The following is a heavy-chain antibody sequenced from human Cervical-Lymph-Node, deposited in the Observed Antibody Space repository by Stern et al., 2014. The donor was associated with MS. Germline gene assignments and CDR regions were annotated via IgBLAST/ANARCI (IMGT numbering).Heavy chain of an antibody. J-gene: IGHJ4*02. D-gene: IGHD6-19*01. V-gene: IGHV1-69*01. CDR3: ARDGFDSGSALAF. Sequence: VQLVESGAELKQPGSSVQVSCTTSGGIFISSTITWVRQVPGQGLEWIADISPGLDSVDYAQEFQGRFTLTADDSTNTVYMELTSLQSGDTAMYYCARDGFDSGSALAFWGQGTLVTVSS. CDR2: ISPGLDSV. CDR1: GGIFISST.